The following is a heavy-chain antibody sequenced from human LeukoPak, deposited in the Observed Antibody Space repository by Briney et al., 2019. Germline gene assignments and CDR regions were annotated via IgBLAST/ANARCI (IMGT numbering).Heavy chain of an antibody. D-gene: IGHD2-2*01. Sequence: SETLSLTCTVSGVSGCSIRSYYWGWIRQPPGKALEWIGYIYHSGGTYYNPSLESRVTGSLDTSNNQLSLKLSAVTAADTAVYFCVRRVDAYWFGPWGQGTLVTVSS. CDR3: VRRVDAYWFGP. CDR2: IYHSGGT. V-gene: IGHV4-59*08. J-gene: IGHJ5*02. CDR1: GVSGCSIRSYY.